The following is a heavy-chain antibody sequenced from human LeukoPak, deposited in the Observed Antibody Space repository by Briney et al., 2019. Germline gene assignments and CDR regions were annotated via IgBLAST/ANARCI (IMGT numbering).Heavy chain of an antibody. Sequence: PSETLSLTCTVSGGSISSYYWSWIRQPPGKGLEWIGSIYHSGSTYYDPSLKSRVTISVDTSENQFSLKLSSVTAADTAVYYCASRSPRIYSSPGQIYGAFDIWGQGTMVTVSS. D-gene: IGHD6-13*01. J-gene: IGHJ3*02. V-gene: IGHV4-59*08. CDR1: GGSISSYY. CDR3: ASRSPRIYSSPGQIYGAFDI. CDR2: IYHSGST.